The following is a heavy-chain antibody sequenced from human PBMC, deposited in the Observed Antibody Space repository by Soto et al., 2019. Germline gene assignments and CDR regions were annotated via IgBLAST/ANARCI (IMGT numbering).Heavy chain of an antibody. Sequence: LRLSFAASGFTFISYWMSWVRQAPGKGLAWVADIKQDGTEKYYVDSVKGRFTISRDNAKNSLYLQMNSLRAEDTAVYYCARDKYYDFWIGYSNYYFDYWGQGALVTVSS. J-gene: IGHJ4*02. D-gene: IGHD3-3*01. CDR3: ARDKYYDFWIGYSNYYFDY. CDR2: IKQDGTEK. CDR1: GFTFISYW. V-gene: IGHV3-7*03.